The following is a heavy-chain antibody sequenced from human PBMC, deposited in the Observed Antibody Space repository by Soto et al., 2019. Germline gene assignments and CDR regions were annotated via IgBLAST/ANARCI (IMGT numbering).Heavy chain of an antibody. CDR3: ARGGGGGLFDP. CDR1: GVSVSDSY. CDR2: ISPRSTFR. Sequence: PGGSVRLCCATPGVSVSDSYMSWIRQAPGKGLEWISYISPRSTFRDYAESVKGRFTISRDSVKNSLYLQMNNLTAGDIGAYYCARGGGGGLFDPWGQGSLVTVSS. D-gene: IGHD2-21*01. J-gene: IGHJ5*02. V-gene: IGHV3-11*06.